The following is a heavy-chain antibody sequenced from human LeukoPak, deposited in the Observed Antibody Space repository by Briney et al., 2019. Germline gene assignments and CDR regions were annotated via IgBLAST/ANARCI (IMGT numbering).Heavy chain of an antibody. J-gene: IGHJ4*02. V-gene: IGHV3-53*01. CDR3: ARDGRGDAYG. Sequence: QAGGSLRLSCAASGLTGSHNYMRWVRQPPGRGLEWVSLIYSGGNAYYADSVKGRFTISRDNSKNTLYLQMNNLRAEDTAMYYCARDGRGDAYGWGQGTLVTVSS. CDR1: GLTGSHNY. CDR2: IYSGGNA. D-gene: IGHD5-24*01.